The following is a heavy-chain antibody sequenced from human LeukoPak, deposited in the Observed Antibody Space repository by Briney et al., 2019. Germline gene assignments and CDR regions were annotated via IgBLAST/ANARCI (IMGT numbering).Heavy chain of an antibody. CDR3: ANGDCRGGRCSSGAH. CDR1: GFTFRSYG. V-gene: IGHV3-30*02. CDR2: TRDDASKT. J-gene: IGHJ4*02. D-gene: IGHD2-15*01. Sequence: QPGGSLTLSCTGSGFTFRSYGMHWVRQAPGKGLEWVAYTRDDASKTWYGGSVKGRFTISGDNSKNTLYLHMNSVRGEDTAMYYCANGDCRGGRCSSGAHWGQGTLVTVSS.